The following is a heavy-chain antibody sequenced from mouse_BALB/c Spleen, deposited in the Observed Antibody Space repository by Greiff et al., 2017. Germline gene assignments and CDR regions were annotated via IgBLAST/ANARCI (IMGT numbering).Heavy chain of an antibody. Sequence: EVKLMESGGGLVKPGGSLKLSCAASGFAFSSYDMSWVRQTPEKRLEWVAYISSGGGSTYYPDTVKGRFTISRDNAKNTLYLQMSSLKSEDTAMYYCARPGGYLYYFDYWGQGTTLTVSS. V-gene: IGHV5-12-1*01. J-gene: IGHJ2*01. CDR2: ISSGGGST. CDR3: ARPGGYLYYFDY. CDR1: GFAFSSYD. D-gene: IGHD2-2*01.